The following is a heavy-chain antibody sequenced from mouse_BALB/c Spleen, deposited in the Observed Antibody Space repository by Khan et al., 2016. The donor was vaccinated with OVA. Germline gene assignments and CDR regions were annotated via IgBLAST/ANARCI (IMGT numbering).Heavy chain of an antibody. CDR1: GYAFTSYW. CDR3: IRYGAVADY. CDR2: IHPSTDYS. D-gene: IGHD1-1*01. V-gene: IGHV1-69*02. Sequence: QVQLQQPGAELVRPGASVKLSCRASGYAFTSYWINWVRQRPGQGLEWIGNIHPSTDYSNYNERFKDKATMTVDKSSRTAYMQLSSPTSEDSAVNYYIRYGAVADYWGQGTTLTVSS. J-gene: IGHJ2*01.